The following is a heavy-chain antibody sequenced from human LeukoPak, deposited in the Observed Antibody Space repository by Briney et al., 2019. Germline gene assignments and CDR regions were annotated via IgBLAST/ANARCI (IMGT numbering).Heavy chain of an antibody. CDR3: ARSDGYGLVGI. CDR2: VYSSGIT. D-gene: IGHD3-10*01. Sequence: SQTLSLTCTVSGGSISSGSYFWSWIRQPAGKGLEWIGRVYSSGITNYSPSLKSRVTISVDTSKNQFSLNLSSVTAADTAVYYCARSDGYGLVGIWGQGTMVTVSS. V-gene: IGHV4-61*02. CDR1: GGSISSGSYF. J-gene: IGHJ3*02.